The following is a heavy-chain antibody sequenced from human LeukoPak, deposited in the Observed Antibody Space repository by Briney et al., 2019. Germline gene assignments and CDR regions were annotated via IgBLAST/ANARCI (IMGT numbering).Heavy chain of an antibody. CDR1: GDSVSSNSAA. Sequence: SQTLSLTCALSGDSVSSNSAAWNWIRQSPSRGLEWLGSTYYRSKWYNDYAVSVKSRITINPDTSKNQFSLQLNSVTPEDTAVYYCARGKGTTVVTRVATNYYCMDVWGKGTTVTVSS. J-gene: IGHJ6*03. V-gene: IGHV6-1*01. D-gene: IGHD4-23*01. CDR3: ARGKGTTVVTRVATNYYCMDV. CDR2: TYYRSKWYN.